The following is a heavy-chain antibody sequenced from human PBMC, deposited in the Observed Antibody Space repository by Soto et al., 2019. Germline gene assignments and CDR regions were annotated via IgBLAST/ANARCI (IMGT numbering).Heavy chain of an antibody. CDR2: TYYRSKWYN. CDR3: ARDWRGVAGTLGPHYYYYGMDV. V-gene: IGHV6-1*01. D-gene: IGHD6-19*01. CDR1: GDSVSSNSAA. Sequence: SQTLSLTCAISGDSVSSNSAACNWIRQSPSRGLEWLGRTYYRSKWYNDYAISVKSRITISADTSKNQFSLQLNSVTPEDTAVYYCARDWRGVAGTLGPHYYYYGMDVWGQGTTVTVSS. J-gene: IGHJ6*02.